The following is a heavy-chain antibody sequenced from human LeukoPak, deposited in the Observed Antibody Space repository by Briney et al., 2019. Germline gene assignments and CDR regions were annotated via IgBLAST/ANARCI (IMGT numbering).Heavy chain of an antibody. D-gene: IGHD3-3*01. CDR2: MNPENGNT. Sequence: GASVKVSCKASGYTFTSYDINWVRQATGQGLEWMGWMNPENGNTGYAQKVQGRVTITTDESTSTAYMELSSLRSEDTAVYYCARGPNDDFWSGYSEYYYYYMDVWGKGTTVTVSS. CDR3: ARGPNDDFWSGYSEYYYYYMDV. CDR1: GYTFTSYD. V-gene: IGHV1-8*01. J-gene: IGHJ6*03.